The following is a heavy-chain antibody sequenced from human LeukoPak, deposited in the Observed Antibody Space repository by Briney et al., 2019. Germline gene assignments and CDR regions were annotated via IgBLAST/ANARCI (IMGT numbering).Heavy chain of an antibody. CDR2: IYYSGST. J-gene: IGHJ5*02. CDR3: ARLGLEMATTPHWFDP. D-gene: IGHD5-24*01. Sequence: SETLSFTCTVSGGSICGYYWSWIRQPPGKGLEWIGYIYYSGSTNYNPSLKSRVTISVDTSKNQFSLKLSSVTAADTAVYYCARLGLEMATTPHWFDPWGQGTLVTVPS. V-gene: IGHV4-59*01. CDR1: GGSICGYY.